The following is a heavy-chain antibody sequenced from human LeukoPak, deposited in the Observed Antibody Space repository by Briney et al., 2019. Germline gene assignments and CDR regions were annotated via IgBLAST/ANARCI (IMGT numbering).Heavy chain of an antibody. CDR1: GFTVSSNY. Sequence: GGSLRLSCAASGFTVSSNYMSWVRQAPGKGLEGVSVIYSRGSTYYADSVKGRFTISRDNSKNTLYLQMKSLRAEDTAVYYCARGMNYSYGYDYWGQGTLVTVSS. CDR2: IYSRGST. D-gene: IGHD5-18*01. J-gene: IGHJ4*02. CDR3: ARGMNYSYGYDY. V-gene: IGHV3-66*01.